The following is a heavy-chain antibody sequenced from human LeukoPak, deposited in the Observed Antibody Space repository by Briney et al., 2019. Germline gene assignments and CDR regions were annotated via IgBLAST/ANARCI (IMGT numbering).Heavy chain of an antibody. CDR1: GFTFSSYA. CDR2: ISGSGGST. CDR3: AKGQRNNYYYMDV. V-gene: IGHV3-23*01. D-gene: IGHD2-2*01. Sequence: GGSLRLSCAASGFTFSSYAMSWVRQAPGKGLEWVPAISGSGGSTYYADSVKGRFTISRDNSKNTLYLQMNSLRAEDTAVYYCAKGQRNNYYYMDVWGKGTTVTVSS. J-gene: IGHJ6*03.